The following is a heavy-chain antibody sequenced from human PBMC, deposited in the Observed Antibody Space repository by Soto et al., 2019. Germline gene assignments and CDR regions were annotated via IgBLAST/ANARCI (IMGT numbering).Heavy chain of an antibody. D-gene: IGHD1-7*01. CDR1: GYTLTELS. CDR2: FDPEDGET. Sequence: ASGEVSCKVSGYTLTELSIHWVRQAPGKGLGWMGGFDPEDGETIYAQKFQGRVTMTEDTSTDTAYMELSSLRSEDTAVYYCAAELELGVLDYWGQGTLVTVSS. J-gene: IGHJ4*02. V-gene: IGHV1-24*01. CDR3: AAELELGVLDY.